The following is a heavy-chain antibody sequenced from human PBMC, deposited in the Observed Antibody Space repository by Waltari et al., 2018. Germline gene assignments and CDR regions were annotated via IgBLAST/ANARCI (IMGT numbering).Heavy chain of an antibody. D-gene: IGHD3-16*01. CDR3: ARPSVAARLGSLDY. J-gene: IGHJ4*02. CDR1: RGAFSAYP. CDR2: IDHKGAA. V-gene: IGHV4-34*01. Sequence: QVQLQQWGGGLLRPAETLSLRCPVSRGAFSAYPWTWIRQAPGKGLEWIGEIDHKGAATYNPSLEGRVTISVDTSKNQFSLNLTSVTATDTAIYFCARPSVAARLGSLDYWGQGALVTVSS.